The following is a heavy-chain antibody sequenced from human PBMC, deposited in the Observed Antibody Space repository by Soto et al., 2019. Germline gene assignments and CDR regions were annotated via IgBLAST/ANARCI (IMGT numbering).Heavy chain of an antibody. CDR1: GFTFDDYA. V-gene: IGHV3-9*01. CDR3: AKDIHDYIWGSGSNFDY. D-gene: IGHD3-16*01. Sequence: GGSLRLSCAASGFTFDDYAMHWVRQAPGKGLEWVSGISWNSGSIGYADSVKGRFTISRDNAKNSLYLQMNSLRAEDTALYYCAKDIHDYIWGSGSNFDYWGQGTLVTVSS. CDR2: ISWNSGSI. J-gene: IGHJ4*02.